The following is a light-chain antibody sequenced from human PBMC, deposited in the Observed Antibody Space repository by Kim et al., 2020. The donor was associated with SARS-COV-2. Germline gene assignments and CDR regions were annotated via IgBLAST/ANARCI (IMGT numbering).Light chain of an antibody. CDR1: SGHSSNV. CDR2: LNSDGSH. CDR3: QTWGTGTVV. Sequence: QLVLTQSPSASASLGASVKLTCTLSSGHSSNVIAWHQQQPEKGPRYLMKLNSDGSHTKGDGIPDRFSGSSSGAERYLTISSLQSEDEADYYCQTWGTGTVVFGGGTQLTVL. V-gene: IGLV4-69*01. J-gene: IGLJ2*01.